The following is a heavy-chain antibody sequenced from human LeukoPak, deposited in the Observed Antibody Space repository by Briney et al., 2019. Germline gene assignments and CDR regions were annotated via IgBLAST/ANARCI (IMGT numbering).Heavy chain of an antibody. V-gene: IGHV3-49*04. CDR3: TRVQDYSDSSGPIDY. D-gene: IGHD3-22*01. CDR2: IRSKAFGGTT. CDR1: GFIFGDYA. J-gene: IGHJ4*02. Sequence: GGSLRLSCTASGFIFGDYAISWVRQAPGKGQEWVGFIRSKAFGGTTEYAASVKGRFTISRDDSKSIAYLQMNSLKAEDTAVYYCTRVQDYSDSSGPIDYWGQGTLVTVSS.